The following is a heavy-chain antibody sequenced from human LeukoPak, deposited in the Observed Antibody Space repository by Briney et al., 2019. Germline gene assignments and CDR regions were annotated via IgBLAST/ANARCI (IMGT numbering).Heavy chain of an antibody. CDR1: GGSISSYY. Sequence: SETLSLTCTVSGGSISSYYWSWIRQPPGKGLGWIGYIYYSGSTNYNPSLKSRVTISVDTSKNQFSLKLSSVTAADTAVYYCAREYGYSSSWLVGGYFDYWGQGTLVTVSS. CDR3: AREYGYSSSWLVGGYFDY. CDR2: IYYSGST. J-gene: IGHJ4*02. V-gene: IGHV4-59*01. D-gene: IGHD6-13*01.